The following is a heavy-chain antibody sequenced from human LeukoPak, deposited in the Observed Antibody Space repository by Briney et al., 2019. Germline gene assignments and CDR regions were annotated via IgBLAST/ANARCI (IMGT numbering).Heavy chain of an antibody. D-gene: IGHD6-19*01. CDR1: GFIFSNYG. V-gene: IGHV3-21*04. CDR3: AKDSIAVAAYFDY. Sequence: GGSLRLSCAASGFIFSNYGMSWVRQAPGKGLEWVSSISFSSTHIYYADSIQGRFTISRDNAENSLYLQMNSLRAEDTAVYYCAKDSIAVAAYFDYWGQGTLVTVSS. CDR2: ISFSSTHI. J-gene: IGHJ4*02.